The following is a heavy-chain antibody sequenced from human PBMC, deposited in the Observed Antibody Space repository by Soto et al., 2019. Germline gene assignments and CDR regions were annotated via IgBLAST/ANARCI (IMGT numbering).Heavy chain of an antibody. CDR1: GGSISSSSYY. Sequence: QLQLQESGPGLVKPSETLSLTCTVSGGSISSSSYYWGWIRQPPGKGLEWIGSIYYSGSTYYNPSLRSRVTISVETSKNQFSLKLSSVTAADTAVYYCARPASVLVPAANYCGMDVWGQGTTVTVSS. V-gene: IGHV4-39*01. CDR2: IYYSGST. J-gene: IGHJ6*02. D-gene: IGHD2-2*01. CDR3: ARPASVLVPAANYCGMDV.